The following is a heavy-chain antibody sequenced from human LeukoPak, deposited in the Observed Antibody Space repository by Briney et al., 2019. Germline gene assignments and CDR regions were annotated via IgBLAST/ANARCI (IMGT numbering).Heavy chain of an antibody. D-gene: IGHD2-2*01. Sequence: SGGSLRLSCAASGFTFSDAWMSWVRQAPGKGLEWVGRIKSKTDGGTTDYAAPVKGRFTISRDDSKNTLYLQMNSLRAEDTAVYYCAKGGIRSDIVVVPAAYRSLESYYYYYYMDVWGKGTTVTISS. J-gene: IGHJ6*03. CDR1: GFTFSDAW. CDR2: IKSKTDGGTT. V-gene: IGHV3-15*01. CDR3: AKGGIRSDIVVVPAAYRSLESYYYYYYMDV.